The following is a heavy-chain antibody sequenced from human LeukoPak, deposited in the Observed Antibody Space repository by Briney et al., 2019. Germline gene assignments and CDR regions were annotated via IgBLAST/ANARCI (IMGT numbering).Heavy chain of an antibody. V-gene: IGHV3-64*01. CDR3: AREPMGSSWVYYYYYYGMDV. D-gene: IGHD6-13*01. Sequence: GGSLRLSCAASGFTFSSYAMHWVRQAPGKGLEYVSAISSNGGSTYYANSVKGRFTISRDNSKNTLYLQMGSLRAEDMAVYYCAREPMGSSWVYYYYYYGMDVWDQGTTVTVSS. CDR1: GFTFSSYA. J-gene: IGHJ6*02. CDR2: ISSNGGST.